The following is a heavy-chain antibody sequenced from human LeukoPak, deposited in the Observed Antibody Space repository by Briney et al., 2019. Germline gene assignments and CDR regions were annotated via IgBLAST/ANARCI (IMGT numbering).Heavy chain of an antibody. CDR2: IMPDSGAT. CDR3: ARDGAAPGSHNWCDP. CDR1: RYTFTDYY. V-gene: IGHV1-2*02. J-gene: IGHJ5*02. Sequence: ASVKVSCKSSRYTFTDYYMHWAREAPGQGLEWMGWIMPDSGATNYAQKFQGRVTMTRDTSISTAYLELSSLTSDDTAVYFCARDGAAPGSHNWCDPWGQGTLVTVSS. D-gene: IGHD6-13*01.